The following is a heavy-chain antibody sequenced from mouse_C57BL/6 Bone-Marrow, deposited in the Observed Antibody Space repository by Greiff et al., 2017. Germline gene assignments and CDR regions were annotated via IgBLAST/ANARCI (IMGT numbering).Heavy chain of an antibody. J-gene: IGHJ4*01. CDR3: ARDSRYYAMDY. Sequence: EVQRVESGGGLVQSGRSLRLSCATSGFTFSDFYMEWVRQAPGKGLEWIATSRNKANDYTTEYSASVKGRFIVSRDTSQRIIYLQMNALRAEDTAMYYCARDSRYYAMDYWGQGTSVTVSS. CDR1: GFTFSDFY. V-gene: IGHV7-1*01. CDR2: SRNKANDYTT.